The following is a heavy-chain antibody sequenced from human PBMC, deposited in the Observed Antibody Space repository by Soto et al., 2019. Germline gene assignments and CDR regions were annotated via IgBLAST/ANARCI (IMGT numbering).Heavy chain of an antibody. CDR3: ARGAAAAGTFGPFDY. J-gene: IGHJ4*02. Sequence: GGSLRLSCAASGFTFSDYYMSWIRQAPGKGLEWVSYISSSSSYTNYADSVKGRFTISRDNAKNSLYLQMNSLRAEDTAVYYCARGAAAAGTFGPFDYWGQGTLVTVSS. D-gene: IGHD6-13*01. V-gene: IGHV3-11*06. CDR1: GFTFSDYY. CDR2: ISSSSSYT.